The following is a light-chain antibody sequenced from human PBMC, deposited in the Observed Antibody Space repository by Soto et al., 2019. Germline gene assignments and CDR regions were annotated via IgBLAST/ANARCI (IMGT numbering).Light chain of an antibody. CDR1: QSISSW. CDR2: DAS. CDR3: QQYNSYSQA. V-gene: IGKV1-5*01. J-gene: IGKJ1*01. Sequence: EIQMTQSPSTLSAAGGDRVTSTCRARQSISSWLAWYQQKPGKAPKLLIYDASSWESGVPSRFSGSGSGTEFTLTISSLQPDDFATYYCQQYNSYSQAFGQGTKVDIK.